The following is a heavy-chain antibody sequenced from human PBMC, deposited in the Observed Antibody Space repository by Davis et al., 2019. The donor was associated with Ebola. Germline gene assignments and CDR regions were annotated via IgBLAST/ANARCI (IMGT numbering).Heavy chain of an antibody. CDR1: GFTFSSYA. Sequence: GESLKISCAASGFTFSSYAMSWVRQAPGKGLEWVSAISGSGGSTYYADSVKGRFTISRDNSKNTLYLQMNSLRAEDTAVYYCARVDRTTYYGILTGYSEAYYFDYWGQGTLVTVSS. CDR3: ARVDRTTYYGILTGYSEAYYFDY. CDR2: ISGSGGST. V-gene: IGHV3-23*01. D-gene: IGHD3-9*01. J-gene: IGHJ4*02.